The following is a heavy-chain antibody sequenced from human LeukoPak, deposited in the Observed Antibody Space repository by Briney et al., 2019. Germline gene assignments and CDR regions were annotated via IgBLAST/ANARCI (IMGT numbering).Heavy chain of an antibody. V-gene: IGHV4-39*07. Sequence: SETLSLTCTVSGGSISSDSYYWGWIRQPPGKGLEWIGSIYYSGSTYYNPSLKSRVTISVDRSKNQFSLKLSSVTAADTAVYYCARDVTLGYCSSTRCDAFDIWGQGTMVTVSS. CDR3: ARDVTLGYCSSTRCDAFDI. CDR2: IYYSGST. CDR1: GGSISSDSYY. D-gene: IGHD2-2*01. J-gene: IGHJ3*02.